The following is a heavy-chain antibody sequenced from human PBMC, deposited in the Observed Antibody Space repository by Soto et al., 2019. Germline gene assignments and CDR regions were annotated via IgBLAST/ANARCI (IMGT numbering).Heavy chain of an antibody. CDR1: GGSISSYY. CDR3: ARVRGEHFWSDPDWFDP. J-gene: IGHJ5*02. D-gene: IGHD3-3*02. CDR2: IYYSGST. Sequence: PSETLSLTCTVSGGSISSYYWSWIRQPPGKGLEWIGYIYYSGSTNYNPSLKSRVTISVDTSKNQFSLKLSSVTAADTAVYYCARVRGEHFWSDPDWFDPLVQGTLVT. V-gene: IGHV4-59*01.